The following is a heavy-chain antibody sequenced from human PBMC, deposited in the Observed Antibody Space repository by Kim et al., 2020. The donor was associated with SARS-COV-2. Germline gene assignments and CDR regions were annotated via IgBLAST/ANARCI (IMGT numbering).Heavy chain of an antibody. CDR3: ARQSSYDSSNYYYPLDY. CDR1: GYTFTGYY. J-gene: IGHJ4*01. CDR2: FNPNSGGA. V-gene: IGHV1-2*06. Sequence: ASVKVSCKASGYTFTGYYMHWVRQAPGQGLEWMGRFNPNSGGANYAQKFQDRVTMTRDTSFSTAYMELSRLRSDDTAVFYCARQSSYDSSNYYYPLDYWG. D-gene: IGHD3-22*01.